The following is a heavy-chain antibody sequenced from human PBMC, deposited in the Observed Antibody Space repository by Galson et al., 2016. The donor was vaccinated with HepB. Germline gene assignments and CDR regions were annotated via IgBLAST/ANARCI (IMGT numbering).Heavy chain of an antibody. CDR2: IYHSGST. D-gene: IGHD3-16*01. Sequence: TLSLTCAVSGGSISSGGYSWSWIRQPPGKGLEWIGYIYHSGSTYYNPSLKSRVTILVDRSKNQFSPKLSSVTAADTAVYYCARGIMITFGGVISDAFDIWGQGTMVTVSS. CDR3: ARGIMITFGGVISDAFDI. V-gene: IGHV4-30-2*01. J-gene: IGHJ3*02. CDR1: GGSISSGGYS.